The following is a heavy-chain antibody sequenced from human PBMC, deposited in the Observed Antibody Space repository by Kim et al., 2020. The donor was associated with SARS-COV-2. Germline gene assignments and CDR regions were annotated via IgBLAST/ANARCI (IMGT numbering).Heavy chain of an antibody. CDR2: VNGSGTTT. J-gene: IGHJ3*02. CDR1: GFTFSSYG. V-gene: IGHV3-48*04. D-gene: IGHD2-15*01. CDR3: VRENYWAFDI. Sequence: GGSLRLSCATSGFTFSSYGMHWVRQAPGKGLEWVSHVNGSGTTTKYADSVKGRFTISRDNAKNSLYQQMSGLRAEDTAVYYCVRENYWAFDIWGQGAMVTVSS.